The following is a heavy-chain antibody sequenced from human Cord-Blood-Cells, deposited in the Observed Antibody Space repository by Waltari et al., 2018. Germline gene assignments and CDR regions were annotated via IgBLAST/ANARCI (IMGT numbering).Heavy chain of an antibody. CDR2: INAGNGNT. V-gene: IGHV1-3*01. CDR1: GYTFTSYA. Sequence: QVQLVQSGAEVKKPGASVKVSCKASGYTFTSYAMHLVRQAPGQRLEWMGWINAGNGNTKYSQKFQGRVTITRDTSASTAYMELSSLRSEDTAVYYCARDKVRGGSYNWFDPWGQGTLVTVSS. CDR3: ARDKVRGGSYNWFDP. D-gene: IGHD1-26*01. J-gene: IGHJ5*02.